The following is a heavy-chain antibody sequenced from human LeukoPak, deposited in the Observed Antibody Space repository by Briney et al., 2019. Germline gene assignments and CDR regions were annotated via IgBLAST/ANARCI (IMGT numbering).Heavy chain of an antibody. CDR3: ARGITGIEYYFDY. CDR2: IYHSGST. Sequence: PSETLSLTCAVSGGSIISGNWWSWVRQPPGKGLEWIGSIYHSGSTYYNPSLKSRVTISVDTSKNQFSLKLSSVTAADTAVYYCARGITGIEYYFDYWGQGTLVTVSS. J-gene: IGHJ4*02. D-gene: IGHD1-20*01. CDR1: GGSIISGNW. V-gene: IGHV4-4*02.